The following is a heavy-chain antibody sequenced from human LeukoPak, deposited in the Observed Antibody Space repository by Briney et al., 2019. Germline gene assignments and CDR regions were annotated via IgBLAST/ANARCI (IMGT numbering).Heavy chain of an antibody. CDR3: ARDSEDYYDS. Sequence: SSETLSLTCAVYGGSFSGYYWSWIRQPPGKGLEWIGEINHSGSTNYNPSLKSRVTISVDTSKNQFSLKLSSVTAADTAVYYCARDSEDYYDSWGQGTLVTVSS. D-gene: IGHD3-22*01. CDR2: INHSGST. J-gene: IGHJ4*02. CDR1: GGSFSGYY. V-gene: IGHV4-34*01.